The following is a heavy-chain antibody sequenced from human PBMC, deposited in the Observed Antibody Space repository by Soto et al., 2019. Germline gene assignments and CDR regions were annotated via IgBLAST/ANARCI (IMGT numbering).Heavy chain of an antibody. CDR1: GYSFISYW. Sequence: PGEFLKISCKGSGYSFISYWIGWVRQMPGKGLEWMGIIYPGDSDSRYSPSFQGQVSISVDKSISTAYLQWSSLKASDTAVYYCVKEEYHDVLTGSRGDAFDIWGQGTMVTVSS. CDR3: VKEEYHDVLTGSRGDAFDI. CDR2: IYPGDSDS. D-gene: IGHD3-9*01. J-gene: IGHJ3*02. V-gene: IGHV5-51*01.